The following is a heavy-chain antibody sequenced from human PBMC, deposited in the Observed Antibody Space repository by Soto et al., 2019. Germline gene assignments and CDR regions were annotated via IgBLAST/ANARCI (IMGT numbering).Heavy chain of an antibody. CDR2: IWYDGSNK. V-gene: IGHV3-33*01. CDR3: ARDYDILTGYYPLGY. Sequence: GGSLRLSCAASGFTFSSYGTYGIHWVRKAPGKGLEWVAVIWYDGSNKYYADSVKGRFTISRDNSKNTLYLQMNSLRAEDTAVYYCARDYDILTGYYPLGYWGQGTLVTVSS. D-gene: IGHD3-9*01. CDR1: GFTFSSYGTYG. J-gene: IGHJ4*02.